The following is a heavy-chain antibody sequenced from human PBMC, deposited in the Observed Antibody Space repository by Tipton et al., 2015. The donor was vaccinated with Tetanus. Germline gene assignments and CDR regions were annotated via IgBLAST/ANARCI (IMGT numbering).Heavy chain of an antibody. J-gene: IGHJ6*02. CDR1: GYSVGRGTDY. D-gene: IGHD2-21*02. CDR2: VYLSGST. V-gene: IGHV4-61*01. CDR3: ARFYCGGACHSPYYNAMDV. Sequence: TLSLTCSVSGYSVGRGTDYWTWIRQPPGKGLEWIGHVYLSGSTYYNPSLESRLPLSVDESNNRFSLQLKSVTTADTAVYYCARFYCGGACHSPYYNAMDVWGQGTTVTVSS.